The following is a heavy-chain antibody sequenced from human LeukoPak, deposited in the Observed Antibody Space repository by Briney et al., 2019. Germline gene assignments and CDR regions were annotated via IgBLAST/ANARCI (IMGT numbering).Heavy chain of an antibody. V-gene: IGHV4-38-2*02. CDR3: ARGSIHGSSSYYMDV. CDR2: IYHSGST. D-gene: IGHD6-6*01. Sequence: PSETLSLTCTVSGYSISSGYYWGWIRPPPGKGLEWIGGIYHSGSTYYNPSLKSRVTISVDTSKNQFSLNLSSVTAADTAVYYCARGSIHGSSSYYMDVWGKGTTVTVSS. CDR1: GYSISSGYY. J-gene: IGHJ6*03.